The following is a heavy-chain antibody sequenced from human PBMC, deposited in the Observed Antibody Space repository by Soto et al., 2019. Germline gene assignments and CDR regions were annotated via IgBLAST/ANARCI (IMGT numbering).Heavy chain of an antibody. V-gene: IGHV3-30*18. Sequence: PGGSLRLSCAASGFTFSTYGMHWVRQAPGKGLEWVAFISSDGRGKYYADSVKGRFTISRDNSKNTLYVQMNSLRAEDTAVYCCAKGRRVVAIVIPDFDYWGQGALVTVSS. CDR2: ISSDGRGK. D-gene: IGHD2-21*01. CDR3: AKGRRVVAIVIPDFDY. CDR1: GFTFSTYG. J-gene: IGHJ4*02.